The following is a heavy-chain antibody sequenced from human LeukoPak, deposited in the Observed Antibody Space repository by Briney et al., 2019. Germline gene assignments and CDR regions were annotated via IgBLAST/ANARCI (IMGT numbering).Heavy chain of an antibody. D-gene: IGHD3-22*01. CDR3: AKYHDSSGYPYDAFDI. CDR2: ISGSGGST. V-gene: IGHV3-23*01. CDR1: GFTFSSYA. J-gene: IGHJ3*02. Sequence: GGSLRLSCAASGFTFSSYAVSWVRQAPGKGLEWVSAISGSGGSTYYADSVKGRFTISRDNSKNTLYLQMNSLRAEDTAVYYCAKYHDSSGYPYDAFDIWGQGTMVTVSS.